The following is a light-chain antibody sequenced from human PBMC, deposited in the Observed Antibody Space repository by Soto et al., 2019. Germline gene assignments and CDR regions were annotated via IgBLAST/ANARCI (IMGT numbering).Light chain of an antibody. CDR3: MQAQQTLYY. V-gene: IGKV2-28*01. CDR1: QSLLHSNGYNY. CDR2: LGS. J-gene: IGKJ2*01. Sequence: DIVMTQSPLSLPVTPGEPASISCRSSQSLLHSNGYNYLDWYLQKPGQSPQLLIYLGSNRASGVPDRFSGSGPGTDFTLKISRVEAEDVGLYYCMQAQQTLYYFGQGTKLEIK.